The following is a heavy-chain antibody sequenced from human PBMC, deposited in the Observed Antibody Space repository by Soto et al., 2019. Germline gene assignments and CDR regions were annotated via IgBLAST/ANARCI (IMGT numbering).Heavy chain of an antibody. CDR3: ARDSKRAAFDY. V-gene: IGHV4-61*01. CDR1: GGSVSSGSYY. D-gene: IGHD3-3*02. J-gene: IGHJ4*02. Sequence: LSLTCTVSGGSVSSGSYYWSWIRQPPGKGLEWIGYIYYSGSTNYNPSLKSRVTISVDTSKNQFSLKLSSVTAADTAVYYCARDSKRAAFDYWGQGTLVTVSS. CDR2: IYYSGST.